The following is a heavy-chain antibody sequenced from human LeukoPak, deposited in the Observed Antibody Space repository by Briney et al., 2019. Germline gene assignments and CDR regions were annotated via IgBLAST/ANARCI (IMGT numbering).Heavy chain of an antibody. D-gene: IGHD3-22*01. CDR2: IHYSGTT. J-gene: IGHJ4*02. V-gene: IGHV4-59*12. CDR1: DDSITMYY. Sequence: SETLSLTCTVSDDSITMYYWTWIRQPPGKGLEWIGYIHYSGTTNYNPSLKSRVTISVDTSKNQFSLKLSSVTAADTAVYYCARASGYYRYYFDYWGQGTLVTVSS. CDR3: ARASGYYRYYFDY.